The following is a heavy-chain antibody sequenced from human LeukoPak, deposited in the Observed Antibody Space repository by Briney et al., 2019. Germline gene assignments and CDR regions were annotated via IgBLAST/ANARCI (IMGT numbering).Heavy chain of an antibody. CDR2: INHSGST. Sequence: SETLSLTCAVYGGSFSGYYWSWIRRPPGKGLEWIGEINHSGSTNYNPSLKSRVTISVDTSRNQFSLKLSSVTAADTAVYYCARGRAIYSNYADYRGQGTLVTASS. CDR3: ARGRAIYSNYADY. CDR1: GGSFSGYY. V-gene: IGHV4-34*01. D-gene: IGHD4-4*01. J-gene: IGHJ4*02.